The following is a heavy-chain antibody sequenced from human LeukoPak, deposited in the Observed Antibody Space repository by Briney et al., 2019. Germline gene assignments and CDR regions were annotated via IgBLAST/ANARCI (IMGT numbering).Heavy chain of an antibody. V-gene: IGHV1-8*01. CDR2: MNPNSGNT. CDR3: ARDRDSSGWYNNWFDP. J-gene: IGHJ5*02. D-gene: IGHD6-19*01. CDR1: GYTFTSYD. Sequence: ASVKVSCKASGYTFTSYDINWVRQATGQGLEWMGWMNPNSGNTGYAQKFQGRVTMTRNTSISTAYMELSSLRSEDTAVYYCARDRDSSGWYNNWFDPWGQGTLVTVSS.